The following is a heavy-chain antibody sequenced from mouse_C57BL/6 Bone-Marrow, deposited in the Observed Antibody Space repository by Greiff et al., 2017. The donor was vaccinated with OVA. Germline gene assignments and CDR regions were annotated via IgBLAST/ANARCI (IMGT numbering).Heavy chain of an antibody. J-gene: IGHJ3*01. Sequence: VQLKESGPVLVKPGASVKMSCKASGYTFTDYYMNWVKQSHGKSLEWIGDINPYNGGTSYNQKFKGKATLTVDKSSCTAYMDRNSLTSEDSAVYYCARLLSRGFADWGKGTLVTVSA. CDR1: GYTFTDYY. CDR2: INPYNGGT. CDR3: ARLLSRGFAD. D-gene: IGHD3-2*02. V-gene: IGHV1-19*01.